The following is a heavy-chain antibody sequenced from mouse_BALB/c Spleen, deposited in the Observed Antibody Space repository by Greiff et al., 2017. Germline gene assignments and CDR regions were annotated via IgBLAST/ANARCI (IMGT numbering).Heavy chain of an antibody. D-gene: IGHD1-1*01. V-gene: IGHV3-2*02. CDR1: GYSITSDYA. CDR2: ISYSGST. J-gene: IGHJ4*01. Sequence: EVQLVESGPGLVKPSQSLSLTCTVTGYSITSDYAWNWIRQFPGNKLEWMGYISYSGSTSYNPSLKSRISITRDTSKNQFFLQLNSVTTEDTATYYCARWDHLLLRPYYAMDYWGQGTSVTVSS. CDR3: ARWDHLLLRPYYAMDY.